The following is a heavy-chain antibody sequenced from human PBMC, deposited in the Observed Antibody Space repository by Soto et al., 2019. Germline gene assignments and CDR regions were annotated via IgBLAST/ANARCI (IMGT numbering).Heavy chain of an antibody. Sequence: PGESLKISCKGSGYSFTNYWIGWVRQMPGKGLEWMGRIYPGDSDTRYSPSSQGQVTISVDKSISTAYLHWSSLKASDTAMFYFAREVAGTNYYYGMDVWGQGTTVTVSS. D-gene: IGHD6-19*01. V-gene: IGHV5-51*01. CDR2: IYPGDSDT. CDR1: GYSFTNYW. CDR3: AREVAGTNYYYGMDV. J-gene: IGHJ6*02.